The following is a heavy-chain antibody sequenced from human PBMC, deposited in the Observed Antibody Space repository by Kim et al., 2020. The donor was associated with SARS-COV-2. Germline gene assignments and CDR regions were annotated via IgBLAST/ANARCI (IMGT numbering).Heavy chain of an antibody. V-gene: IGHV4-30-4*01. CDR1: GGSISSGDSY. CDR3: ARDQSLVGGTVDAFDV. CDR2: IYYSGTT. J-gene: IGHJ3*01. D-gene: IGHD1-26*01. Sequence: SETLSLTCTVSGGSISSGDSYWIWIRQPPGKGLEWIGYIYYSGTTYYNPSLKSRVSMSVDTSKNQFSLRLSSVTAADTAVYYCARDQSLVGGTVDAFDVWGQGNMVNVSP.